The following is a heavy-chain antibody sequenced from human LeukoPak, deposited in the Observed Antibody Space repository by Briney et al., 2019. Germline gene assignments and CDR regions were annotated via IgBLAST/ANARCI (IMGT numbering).Heavy chain of an antibody. D-gene: IGHD2-21*02. J-gene: IGHJ6*03. CDR2: ISSSGVYI. CDR1: GFTFSSFA. CDR3: ARGGGADLGWYYMDV. Sequence: GGSLRLSCAASGFTFSSFAMSWVRQAPGKGLEWVSSISSSGVYIYYGDSVTGRFTISRDNANNSLYLQMNSLRAEDTAVYYCARGGGADLGWYYMDVWGRGTTVTVSS. V-gene: IGHV3-21*01.